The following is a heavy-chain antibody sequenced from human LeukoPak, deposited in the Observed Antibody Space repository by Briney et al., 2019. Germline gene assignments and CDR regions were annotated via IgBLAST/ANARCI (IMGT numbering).Heavy chain of an antibody. J-gene: IGHJ4*02. CDR3: ARDFGYSFDY. Sequence: PGGSLRLSCAASGFTFTTYSMNWVRQAPGQGLEWLSHISSGTIDYADSVKGRFNIYRKIGKNSLYLQMNNLRVEDTAVYCCARDFGYSFDYWGQGTLVTVSS. CDR2: ISSGTI. V-gene: IGHV3-48*01. D-gene: IGHD1-26*01. CDR1: GFTFTTYS.